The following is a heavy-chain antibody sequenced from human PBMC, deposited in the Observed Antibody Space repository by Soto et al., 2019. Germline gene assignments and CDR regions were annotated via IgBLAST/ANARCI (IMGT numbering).Heavy chain of an antibody. J-gene: IGHJ4*02. D-gene: IGHD6-6*01. V-gene: IGHV3-23*01. CDR2: ISTSIDAT. CDR3: AKDRTVAARNFDY. CDR1: GFAFSNYA. Sequence: LRLSCAASGFAFSNYAMHWVRQAPGKGLEWVSSISTSIDATYYADSVKGRFTISRDDSKNTLYLQMNSLRAEDSAVYYCAKDRTVAARNFDYWGQGTQVTVS.